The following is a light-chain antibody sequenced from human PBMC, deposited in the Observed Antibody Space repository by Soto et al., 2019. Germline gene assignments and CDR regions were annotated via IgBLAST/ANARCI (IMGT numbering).Light chain of an antibody. J-gene: IGKJ3*01. Sequence: IQMTQSPSSLSASVGDRVTLTCRASQDIRSELSWYQQKSGRAPKLLIYATSTVESGVPSRFSGSGSGTDLALTIHSLQPEDFATYFCLQDYAYPRTFGPGTKVEIK. CDR2: ATS. V-gene: IGKV1-6*01. CDR1: QDIRSE. CDR3: LQDYAYPRT.